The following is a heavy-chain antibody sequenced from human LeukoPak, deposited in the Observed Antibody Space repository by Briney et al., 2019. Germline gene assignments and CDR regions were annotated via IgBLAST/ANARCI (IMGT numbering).Heavy chain of an antibody. CDR2: IYYSGST. J-gene: IGHJ4*02. V-gene: IGHV4-39*01. D-gene: IGHD2-2*01. Sequence: SETLSLTCTVSGGSISSSSYYWGWIRQPPGKGLEWIGSIYYSGSTYYNPPLKSRVTISVDTSKNQFSLKLSSVTAADSAVYYCARLVPAAISFDYWGQGTLVTVSS. CDR1: GGSISSSSYY. CDR3: ARLVPAAISFDY.